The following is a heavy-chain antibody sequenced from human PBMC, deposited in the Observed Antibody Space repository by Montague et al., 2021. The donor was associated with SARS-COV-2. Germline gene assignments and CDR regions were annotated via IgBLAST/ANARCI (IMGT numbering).Heavy chain of an antibody. D-gene: IGHD4-17*01. CDR2: INHSGST. V-gene: IGHV4-34*01. CDR3: ARGRAVTTFYYYYYGMDV. J-gene: IGHJ6*02. Sequence: SETLSLTCAVYGGSFSGYYWSWIRQPPGKGLEWIGEINHSGSTNYNPSLKGRVTISVDTSKNQFSLKLSSVTAAGTAVYYCARGRAVTTFYYYYYGMDVWGQGTTVTVSS. CDR1: GGSFSGYY.